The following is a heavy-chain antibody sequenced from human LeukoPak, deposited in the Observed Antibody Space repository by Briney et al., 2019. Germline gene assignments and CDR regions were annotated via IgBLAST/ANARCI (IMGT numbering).Heavy chain of an antibody. J-gene: IGHJ4*02. CDR3: TKRLGDYFDY. Sequence: GGSLRLSCAASGFTFSTYAMSWVRQAPGKGPEWVSFVSENGRAAYADSVKGRFTISRDNSRNTLYLQMSSLRAEDTALYYCTKRLGDYFDYWGQGTLVTVSS. V-gene: IGHV3-23*01. CDR1: GFTFSTYA. D-gene: IGHD4-17*01. CDR2: VSENGRA.